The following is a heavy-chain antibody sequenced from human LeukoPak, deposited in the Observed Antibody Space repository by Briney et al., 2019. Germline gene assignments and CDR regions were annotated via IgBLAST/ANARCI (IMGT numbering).Heavy chain of an antibody. CDR3: AKDLIPDDYYYMDV. CDR1: GYTFTGYY. D-gene: IGHD1-14*01. V-gene: IGHV1-2*02. Sequence: GASVKVSCKASGYTFTGYYNHWVRQAPGQGLEWLGWINPNSGGTNYAQKFQGRVTMTRDTSITTAYMDLTRLRSDDTAVYYCAKDLIPDDYYYMDVWGKGTTVIVSS. J-gene: IGHJ6*03. CDR2: INPNSGGT.